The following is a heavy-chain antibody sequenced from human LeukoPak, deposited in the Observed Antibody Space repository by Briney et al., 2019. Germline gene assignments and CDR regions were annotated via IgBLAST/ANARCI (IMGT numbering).Heavy chain of an antibody. D-gene: IGHD6-19*01. V-gene: IGHV4-38-2*02. Sequence: SETLSLTCTVSGYSISSGYYWGWIRQPPGKGLEWIGSIYHSGSTYYNPSLKSRVTISVDTSKNQFSLKLSSVTAADTAVYYCARVRYSSGRAFDYWGQGTLVTVSS. CDR1: GYSISSGYY. CDR2: IYHSGST. J-gene: IGHJ4*02. CDR3: ARVRYSSGRAFDY.